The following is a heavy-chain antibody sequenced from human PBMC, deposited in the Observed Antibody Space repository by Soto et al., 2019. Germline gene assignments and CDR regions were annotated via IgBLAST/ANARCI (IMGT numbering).Heavy chain of an antibody. CDR2: ISSSSSTI. V-gene: IGHV3-48*02. Sequence: EVQLVESGGGLVQPGGSLRLSCAASGFTFSSYSMNWVRQAPGKGLEWVSYISSSSSTIYYADSVKGRFTISRDNAKNSLYLQMNSLSDEDTAVYYCASPPFVREQLWLPSWGQGTLVTVSS. D-gene: IGHD5-18*01. CDR1: GFTFSSYS. CDR3: ASPPFVREQLWLPS. J-gene: IGHJ5*02.